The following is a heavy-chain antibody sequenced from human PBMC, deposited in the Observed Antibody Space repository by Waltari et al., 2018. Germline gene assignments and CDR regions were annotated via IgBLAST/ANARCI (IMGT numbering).Heavy chain of an antibody. Sequence: VQLVQSGAEVKKPGESLKISCEGSGYTFTNYWIGWVRQMPGKGLEWMGIINPGDSDTKYNPSFEGQVTISADKSTNTAYLQWSSLKASDTAMYYCARRGGSGNFLVDFWGQGTLVTVSS. CDR1: GYTFTNYW. J-gene: IGHJ4*02. D-gene: IGHD3-10*01. CDR3: ARRGGSGNFLVDF. CDR2: INPGDSDT. V-gene: IGHV5-51*01.